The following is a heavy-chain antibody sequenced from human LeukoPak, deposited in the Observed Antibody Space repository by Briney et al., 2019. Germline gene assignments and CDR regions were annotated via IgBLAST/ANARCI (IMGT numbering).Heavy chain of an antibody. CDR1: GFTFSSYW. D-gene: IGHD3-22*01. J-gene: IGHJ4*02. CDR3: AREPVPHYYDSSGYYDYFDY. V-gene: IGHV3-74*01. CDR2: INSDGSST. Sequence: HPGGSLRLSCAASGFTFSSYWMHWVRQAPGKGLVWVPRINSDGSSTSYADSVKGRFTISRDNAKNTLYLQMNSLRAEDTAVYYCAREPVPHYYDSSGYYDYFDYWGQGTLVTVSS.